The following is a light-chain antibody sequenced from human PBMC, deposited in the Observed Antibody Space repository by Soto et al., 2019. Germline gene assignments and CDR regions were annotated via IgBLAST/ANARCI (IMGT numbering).Light chain of an antibody. Sequence: QSVLTQPPSASGTHGRRVTISCSGSSSNIGSNTVNWYQQLPGTAPKLLIYNDHQRPSGVPDRFSGSKSGTSASLAISGLQSEDEADYHCASWDDTLNGVVFGGGTNLTVL. CDR1: SSNIGSNT. V-gene: IGLV1-44*01. CDR2: NDH. CDR3: ASWDDTLNGVV. J-gene: IGLJ2*01.